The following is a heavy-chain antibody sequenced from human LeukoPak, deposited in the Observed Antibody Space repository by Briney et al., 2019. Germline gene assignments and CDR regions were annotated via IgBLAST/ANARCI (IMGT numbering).Heavy chain of an antibody. CDR2: IIPIFGTA. Sequence: GASVKVSCKASGGTFSSYAISWVRQAPGQGLEWMGGIIPIFGTANYAQKFQGRVTITADESTSTAYMELSSLGSEDTAVYYCASRKYYYGSGSQYYFDYWGQGTLVTVSS. CDR1: GGTFSSYA. J-gene: IGHJ4*02. D-gene: IGHD3-10*01. V-gene: IGHV1-69*13. CDR3: ASRKYYYGSGSQYYFDY.